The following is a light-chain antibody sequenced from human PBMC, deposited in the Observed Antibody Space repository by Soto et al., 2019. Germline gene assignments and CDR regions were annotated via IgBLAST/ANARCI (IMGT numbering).Light chain of an antibody. CDR1: QSISNY. Sequence: EMAKSPSRLSSSVADSFTITCGASQSISNYLAWYQQKPGKAPNLLIFDASSLQSGVPSRFSGGGSGTEFTLTISSLQPDDFATYFCQQYHTYSITFGQGTRLEI. CDR2: DAS. CDR3: QQYHTYSIT. J-gene: IGKJ5*01. V-gene: IGKV1-5*01.